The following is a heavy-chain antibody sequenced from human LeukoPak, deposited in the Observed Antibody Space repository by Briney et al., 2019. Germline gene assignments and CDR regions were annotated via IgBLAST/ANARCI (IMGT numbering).Heavy chain of an antibody. CDR2: TSSSSSTI. CDR3: ATSRRYFDWYFDY. CDR1: GFTFSSYS. J-gene: IGHJ4*02. Sequence: AGGSLRLSCAASGFTFSSYSMNWVRQAPGKGLEWVSYTSSSSSTIYYADSVKGRFTISRDNARKSLYLQMNSLRDEDTAVYYCATSRRYFDWYFDYWGQGTLVTVSS. D-gene: IGHD3-9*01. V-gene: IGHV3-48*02.